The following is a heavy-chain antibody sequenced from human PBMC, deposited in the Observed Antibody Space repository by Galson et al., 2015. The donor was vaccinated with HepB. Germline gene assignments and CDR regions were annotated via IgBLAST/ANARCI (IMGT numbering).Heavy chain of an antibody. D-gene: IGHD1-1*01. V-gene: IGHV3-23*01. CDR3: AVNMRRGTSDY. CDR2: IGSSGTI. J-gene: IGHJ4*02. Sequence: SLRLSCAASGFTISDYGIDWVRLPPGKGLEWVSGIGSSGTIYYTDSVKGRFTISRDNSKNTVYLQMDSLSAEDMAQYYCAVNMRRGTSDYWGQGTLVTVSS. CDR1: GFTISDYG.